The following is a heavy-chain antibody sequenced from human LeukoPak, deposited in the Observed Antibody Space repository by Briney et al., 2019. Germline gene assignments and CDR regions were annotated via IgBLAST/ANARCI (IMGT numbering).Heavy chain of an antibody. CDR1: GVSISSDNW. CDR2: THRSGDT. CDR3: ARGRPYTGGYHLDY. J-gene: IGHJ4*02. D-gene: IGHD1-26*01. V-gene: IGHV4-55*01. Sequence: SETLSLTCAVYGVSISSDNWWTWVRQPPGKGLEWIGETHRSGDTKYNPSLKSRVTMSVDTSKNQFFLKLNSVTAADTAVYYCARGRPYTGGYHLDYWGQGTLVTVSP.